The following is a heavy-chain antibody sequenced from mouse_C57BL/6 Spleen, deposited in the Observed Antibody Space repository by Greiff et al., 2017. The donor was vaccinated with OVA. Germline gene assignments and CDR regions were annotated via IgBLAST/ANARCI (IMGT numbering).Heavy chain of an antibody. Sequence: QVQLQQPGAELVMPGASVKLSCKASGYTFTSYWMHWVKQRPGQGLEWIGEIDPSDSYTNYNQKFKGKSTLTVDKSSSTAYMQLSSLTSEDSAVYYCARRKDYGNYDYAMDCWGQGTSVTVSS. CDR1: GYTFTSYW. CDR3: ARRKDYGNYDYAMDC. V-gene: IGHV1-69*01. CDR2: IDPSDSYT. J-gene: IGHJ4*01. D-gene: IGHD2-1*01.